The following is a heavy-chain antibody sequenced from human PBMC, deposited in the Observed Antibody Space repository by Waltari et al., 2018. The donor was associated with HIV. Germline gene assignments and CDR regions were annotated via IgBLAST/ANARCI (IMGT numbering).Heavy chain of an antibody. V-gene: IGHV4-39*01. J-gene: IGHJ4*02. CDR2: IYYSGGT. Sequence: QLQLRESGPGLVKPSETLSLTCTVSGGSITTPAYYWGWIRQPPGKGLEWIATIYYSGGTYYSPSLKSRVTISVDTSKNQFSLKLTSVTAADTAVYYCARHKASTRYHLLGEGLGNWGPGTLVTVSS. CDR1: GGSITTPAYY. CDR3: ARHKASTRYHLLGEGLGN. D-gene: IGHD3-22*01.